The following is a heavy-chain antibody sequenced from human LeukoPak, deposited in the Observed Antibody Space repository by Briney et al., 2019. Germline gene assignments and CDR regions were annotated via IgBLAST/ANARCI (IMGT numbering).Heavy chain of an antibody. CDR3: ARRGSSTSWDRYFDY. J-gene: IGHJ4*02. D-gene: IGHD2-2*01. V-gene: IGHV4-34*01. Sequence: PSETLSLTCAVYGGSFSGYYWSWIRQPPGKGLEWIGEINHSGSTNYNPSLKSRVTISVDTSKNQFSLKLSSVTAADTAVYYCARRGSSTSWDRYFDYWGQRTLVTVSS. CDR2: INHSGST. CDR1: GGSFSGYY.